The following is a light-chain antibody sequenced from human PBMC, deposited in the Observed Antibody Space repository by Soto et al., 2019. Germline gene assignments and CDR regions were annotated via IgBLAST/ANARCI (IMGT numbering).Light chain of an antibody. V-gene: IGKV3D-15*02. Sequence: EIVMTQSPATLSVSPGERATLSCRASQSVGSYLAWYQQKLGQAPRLLIYDASKRATGIPARFSGSGSGTVFTLTINSLEPEDFAVYYCQQYDNSPITFGQGTRLEIK. J-gene: IGKJ5*01. CDR2: DAS. CDR3: QQYDNSPIT. CDR1: QSVGSY.